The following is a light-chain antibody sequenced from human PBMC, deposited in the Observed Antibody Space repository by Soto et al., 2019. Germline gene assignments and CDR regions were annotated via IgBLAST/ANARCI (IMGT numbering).Light chain of an antibody. V-gene: IGLV1-47*01. CDR3: AKWDDSLRVYV. CDR1: NSRSGSNY. J-gene: IGLJ1*01. Sequence: XSVLPQPPSASGTPGQRVTISCSTSNSRSGSNYVYWYQQLPGTAPKLLIYRNDQRPSGVPDRFSGSKSGTSASLAISGLRSEDEADYYCAKWDDSLRVYVFGTGTKVTV. CDR2: RND.